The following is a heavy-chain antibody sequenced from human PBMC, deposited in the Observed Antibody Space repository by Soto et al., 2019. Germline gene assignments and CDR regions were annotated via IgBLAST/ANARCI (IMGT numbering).Heavy chain of an antibody. CDR1: GFSLSNARMG. V-gene: IGHV2-26*01. D-gene: IGHD3-10*01. J-gene: IGHJ6*02. CDR3: ARTPYYYGSGLDV. CDR2: IFSNDEK. Sequence: QVTLKESGPVLVKPTETLTLTCTVSGFSLSNARMGVSWIRQPPGKALEWLAHIFSNDEKSYSTSLKSRLTXSXDXXKGQVLVTMTNMDPVDPATYYCARTPYYYGSGLDVWGQGTTVTVSS.